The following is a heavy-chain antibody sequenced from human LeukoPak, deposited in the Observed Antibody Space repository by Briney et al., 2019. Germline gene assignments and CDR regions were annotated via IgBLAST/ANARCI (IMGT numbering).Heavy chain of an antibody. V-gene: IGHV3-21*01. Sequence: PGGSLRLSCAASGFTFSSYSMNWVRQAPGKGLEWVSSISSSSSYIYYADSVKGRFTISRDNAKNSLYLQMNSLRAEDTAVYYCARVMESRLPAAIGVSDYWGQGTLVTVSS. CDR1: GFTFSSYS. CDR3: ARVMESRLPAAIGVSDY. CDR2: ISSSSSYI. J-gene: IGHJ4*02. D-gene: IGHD2-2*01.